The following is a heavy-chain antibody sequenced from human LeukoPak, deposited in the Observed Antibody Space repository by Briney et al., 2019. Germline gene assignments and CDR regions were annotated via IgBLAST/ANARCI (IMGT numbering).Heavy chain of an antibody. J-gene: IGHJ4*02. Sequence: SETLSLTCTVSSGSISDYYWTWIRQPAGKGTEWIGRIYTSGSTNYNPSLMSRVAMSVDTSKNQLSLKLSSVTAADTAVYYCARGAYYFDYWGQGTLVTVSS. CDR1: SGSISDYY. CDR3: ARGAYYFDY. CDR2: IYTSGST. V-gene: IGHV4-4*07.